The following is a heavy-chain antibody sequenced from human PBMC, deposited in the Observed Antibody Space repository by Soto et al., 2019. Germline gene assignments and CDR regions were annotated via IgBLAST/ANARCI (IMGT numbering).Heavy chain of an antibody. D-gene: IGHD2-21*02. CDR1: GFSFRDHS. CDR2: ISSTGDDI. Sequence: VQLMESGGGLVYPGASLRLSCETSGFSFRDHSMNWVRQAPGKGLQWVSYISSTGDDIHYADSVKDRFTVSRDNAKNALFLQMNSLRDDDSAIYYCARLPKGSVVTGWGQGTLVTVSS. V-gene: IGHV3-48*02. CDR3: ARLPKGSVVTG. J-gene: IGHJ4*02.